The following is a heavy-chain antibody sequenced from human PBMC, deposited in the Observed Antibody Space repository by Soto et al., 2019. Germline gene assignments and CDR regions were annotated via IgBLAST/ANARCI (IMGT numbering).Heavy chain of an antibody. J-gene: IGHJ6*02. D-gene: IGHD2-2*01. CDR3: ARDEIVVVPAAKDYYYYYGMDV. Sequence: SQTLSLTCAISGDSVSSNSAAWNWIRQSPSRGLEWLGRTYYRSKWYNDYAVSVKSRITINPDTSKNQLSLQLNSVTPEDTAVYYCARDEIVVVPAAKDYYYYYGMDVWGQGTTVTVSS. CDR2: TYYRSKWYN. V-gene: IGHV6-1*01. CDR1: GDSVSSNSAA.